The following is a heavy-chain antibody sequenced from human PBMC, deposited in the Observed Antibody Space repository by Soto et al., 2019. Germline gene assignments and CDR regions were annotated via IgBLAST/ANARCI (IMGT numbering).Heavy chain of an antibody. Sequence: EVLLVESGGGLVQPGRSLRLSCAASGFTFDDYAMHWVRQAPGKGLEWVSGISWNSGTIGYADSVKGRFTISRDNAKSSLYLQMNSLRAEDTALYYCAKDRTYYGSGSHWGQGTLVTVSS. D-gene: IGHD3-10*01. CDR3: AKDRTYYGSGSH. CDR1: GFTFDDYA. CDR2: ISWNSGTI. V-gene: IGHV3-9*01. J-gene: IGHJ4*02.